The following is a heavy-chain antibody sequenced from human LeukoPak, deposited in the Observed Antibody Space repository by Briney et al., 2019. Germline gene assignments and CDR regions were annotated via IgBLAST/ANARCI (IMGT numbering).Heavy chain of an antibody. CDR2: ISSSSSSI. J-gene: IGHJ4*02. V-gene: IGHV3-21*04. Sequence: GGSLRLSCAASGFTFNSYSMNWVRQAPGKGLEWVSSISSSSSSIYYADSVKGRFTISRGNAKNSLYLQMNSLRAEDTALYYCARELYGGNSVWDYWGQGTLVTVSS. CDR3: ARELYGGNSVWDY. D-gene: IGHD4-23*01. CDR1: GFTFNSYS.